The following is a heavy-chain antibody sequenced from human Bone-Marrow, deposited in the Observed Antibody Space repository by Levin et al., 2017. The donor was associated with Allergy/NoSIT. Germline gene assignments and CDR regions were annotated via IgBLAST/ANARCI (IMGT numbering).Heavy chain of an antibody. CDR3: VKLFDEYVCATYPDY. CDR1: GFTFSDYA. CDR2: LSSSGGST. J-gene: IGHJ4*02. D-gene: IGHD3-16*02. Sequence: GGSLRLSCSASGFTFSDYAMQWVRQAPGKGLEYVSALSSSGGSTYYADSVKTRFTISRDNSKKTLYLQMSGLRAEDTAVYYCVKLFDEYVCATYPDYWGQGTLVTVSS. V-gene: IGHV3-64D*08.